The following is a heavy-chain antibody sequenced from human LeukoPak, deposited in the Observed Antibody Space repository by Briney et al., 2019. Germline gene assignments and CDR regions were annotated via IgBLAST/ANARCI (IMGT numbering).Heavy chain of an antibody. Sequence: GASVKVSCKASGYTFTSYGISWVRQAPGQGLEWMRWISAYNGNTNYAQKLQGRVTMTTDTSTSTAYMELRSLRSDDTAVYYCARDFRDYDSSGYYYENWFDPWGQGTLVTVSS. V-gene: IGHV1-18*01. CDR1: GYTFTSYG. CDR3: ARDFRDYDSSGYYYENWFDP. D-gene: IGHD3-22*01. J-gene: IGHJ5*02. CDR2: ISAYNGNT.